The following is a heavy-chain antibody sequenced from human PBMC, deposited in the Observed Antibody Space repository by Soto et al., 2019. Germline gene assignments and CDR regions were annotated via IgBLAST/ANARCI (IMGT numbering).Heavy chain of an antibody. V-gene: IGHV3-21*01. CDR3: ARHETRLTGDGFDI. CDR1: GFTFSSYS. D-gene: IGHD3-9*01. CDR2: INPTSRYV. J-gene: IGHJ3*02. Sequence: EVQLLESGGGLVNPGGSLRLSCATSGFTFSSYSMDWVRQAPGKGLEWVSSINPTSRYVFYADSVRGRFTISRDYAGNSLDLQMNGLRGEATAVYYGARHETRLTGDGFDIWGRGTLVTVSS.